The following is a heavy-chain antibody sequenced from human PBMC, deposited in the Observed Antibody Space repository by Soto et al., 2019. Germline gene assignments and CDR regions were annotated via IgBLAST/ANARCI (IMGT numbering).Heavy chain of an antibody. CDR1: GFTFSSYG. J-gene: IGHJ5*02. V-gene: IGHV3-30*18. CDR2: ISNDGNNK. CDR3: AKHAGRAS. Sequence: GGSLRLSCTTSGFTFSSYGMHWFRQAPGRGLEWLALISNDGNNKYYADSVKGRFTVSRDNFKNTLYLQMDSLRAEDSAVYHCAKHAGRASWGQGTLVTVSS.